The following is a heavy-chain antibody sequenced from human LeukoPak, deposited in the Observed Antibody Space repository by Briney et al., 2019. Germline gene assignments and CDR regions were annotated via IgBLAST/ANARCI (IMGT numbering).Heavy chain of an antibody. CDR2: IYYSGST. V-gene: IGHV4-59*01. CDR1: GGSISSYY. Sequence: SETLSLTCTVSGGSISSYYWSWIRQPPGKGLEWIGYIYYSGSTNYNPSLKSRVTISLDTSKNHFSLKLSSVTAADTAVYYCAREGISTSWFDPWGQGTLVTVSS. J-gene: IGHJ5*02. CDR3: AREGISTSWFDP.